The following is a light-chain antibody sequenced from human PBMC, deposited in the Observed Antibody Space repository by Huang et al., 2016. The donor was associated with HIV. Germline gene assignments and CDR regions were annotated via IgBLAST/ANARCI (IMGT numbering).Light chain of an antibody. J-gene: IGKJ1*01. CDR2: GTS. Sequence: EIVLTQSPGTLSLSPGERATLSCRASQSSSSTFLAWYQQKPGQAPRRLIHGTSSRASGIPDRCRGSGSGTGFTLTISRLDSEDFAVYYCQHYGGSSWTFGQGTKVEIK. CDR3: QHYGGSSWT. V-gene: IGKV3-20*01. CDR1: QSSSSTF.